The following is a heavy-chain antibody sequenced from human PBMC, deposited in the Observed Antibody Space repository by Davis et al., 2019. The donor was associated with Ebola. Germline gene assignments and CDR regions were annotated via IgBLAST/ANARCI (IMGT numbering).Heavy chain of an antibody. D-gene: IGHD1-1*01. CDR3: ATTATLTTFDY. CDR1: GYTFTSYG. CDR2: ISAYNGNT. V-gene: IGHV1-18*01. Sequence: ASVQVSCKASGYTFTSYGISWVRQAPGQGLEWMGWISAYNGNTNYAQKLQGRVTMTTDTSTSTAYMELRSLKSDDTAVYYCATTATLTTFDYWGQGTLVTVSS. J-gene: IGHJ4*02.